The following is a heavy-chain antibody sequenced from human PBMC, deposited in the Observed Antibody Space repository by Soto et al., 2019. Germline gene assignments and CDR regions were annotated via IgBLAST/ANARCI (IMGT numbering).Heavy chain of an antibody. CDR3: ARVSHSSSNPLGWFDP. CDR2: INPNSGGT. D-gene: IGHD6-6*01. CDR1: GYTFTGYY. J-gene: IGHJ5*02. Sequence: ASVKVSCKASGYTFTGYYMHWVRQAPGQVLEWMGWINPNSGGTNYAQKFQGWVTMTRDTSISTAYMELSRLRSDDTAVYYCARVSHSSSNPLGWFDPWGQGTLVTVSS. V-gene: IGHV1-2*04.